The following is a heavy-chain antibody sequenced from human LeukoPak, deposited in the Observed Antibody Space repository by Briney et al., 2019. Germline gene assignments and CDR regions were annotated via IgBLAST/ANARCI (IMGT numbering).Heavy chain of an antibody. Sequence: GRSLTPSRTLSGFTLGVYAMSWVSQAPGKGLEWVGFIRSKAYGGTTEYAASVKGRSTISRDDSKSIAYLQMNSLKTEDTAVYYCTRFPGGYWGQGTLVTVSS. J-gene: IGHJ4*02. CDR3: TRFPGGY. CDR1: GFTLGVYA. D-gene: IGHD3-16*01. CDR2: IRSKAYGGTT. V-gene: IGHV3-49*04.